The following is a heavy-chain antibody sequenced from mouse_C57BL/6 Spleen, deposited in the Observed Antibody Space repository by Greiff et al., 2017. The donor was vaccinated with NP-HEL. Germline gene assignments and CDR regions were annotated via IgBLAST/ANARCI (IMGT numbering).Heavy chain of an antibody. Sequence: VQLQQSGPELVKPGASVKMSCKASGYTFTDYNMHWVKQSHGKSLEWIGYLNPNNGGTSYNQKFKGKATLTVNKSSSTAYMELRSLTSEDSAVYYCARTLYDGYLDYWGQGTTLTVSS. V-gene: IGHV1-22*01. CDR2: LNPNNGGT. CDR3: ARTLYDGYLDY. D-gene: IGHD2-3*01. J-gene: IGHJ2*01. CDR1: GYTFTDYN.